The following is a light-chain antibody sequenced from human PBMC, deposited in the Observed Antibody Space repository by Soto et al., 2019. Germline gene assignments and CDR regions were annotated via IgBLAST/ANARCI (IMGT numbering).Light chain of an antibody. CDR1: QSISSW. V-gene: IGKV1-5*03. J-gene: IGKJ2*01. Sequence: DIQMTQSPSTLSASVGDRVTITCRASQSISSWLAWYQQKPRKAPKLLIYKASSLESGIPSRFSGSGSGTEFTLTISSLHPDDFATYYCQQYHSYPYTFGQGTKLEIK. CDR3: QQYHSYPYT. CDR2: KAS.